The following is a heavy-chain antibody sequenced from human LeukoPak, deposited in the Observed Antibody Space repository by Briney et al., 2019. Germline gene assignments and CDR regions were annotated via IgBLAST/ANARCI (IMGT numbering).Heavy chain of an antibody. Sequence: GGSLRLSCAASGFTFDDYAMHWVRQAPGKGLEWVSLISGDGGSTYYADSVKGRFTISRDNSKNSLYLQMNSLRTEDTALYYCAKDMWSHSYGFPNFDYWGQGTLVTVSS. CDR2: ISGDGGST. CDR3: AKDMWSHSYGFPNFDY. D-gene: IGHD5-18*01. CDR1: GFTFDDYA. J-gene: IGHJ4*02. V-gene: IGHV3-43*02.